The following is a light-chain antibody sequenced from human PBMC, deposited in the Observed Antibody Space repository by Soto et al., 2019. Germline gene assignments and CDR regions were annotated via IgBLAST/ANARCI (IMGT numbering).Light chain of an antibody. V-gene: IGKV1-5*01. Sequence: DIQMTQSPSTLSASVGDRVTITCRASQSVSNWLAWYQQKPGEAPKLLIYDASTLESGVPSRFTGGGSETEFTLTISSLQPDDFATYYCQHYNSYFTFGPGTKVDIK. J-gene: IGKJ3*01. CDR2: DAS. CDR3: QHYNSYFT. CDR1: QSVSNW.